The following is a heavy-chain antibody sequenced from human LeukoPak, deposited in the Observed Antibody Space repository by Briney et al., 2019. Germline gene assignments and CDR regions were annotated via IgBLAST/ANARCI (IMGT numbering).Heavy chain of an antibody. J-gene: IGHJ5*02. CDR2: IKSDSTHT. Sequence: GGSLRLSCAASGFTFSDHYMSWTRQAPGKGLEWVSYIKSDSTHTNYADSVKGRFTISRDNAKNSLYLQMNSLRAEDTAVYYCARGRISGTFYSDDPWGQGTPVTVSS. CDR1: GFTFSDHY. CDR3: ARGRISGTFYSDDP. V-gene: IGHV3-11*05. D-gene: IGHD1-26*01.